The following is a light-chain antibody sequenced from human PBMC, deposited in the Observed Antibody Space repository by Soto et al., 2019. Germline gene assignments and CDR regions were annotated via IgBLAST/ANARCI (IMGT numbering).Light chain of an antibody. J-gene: IGKJ4*01. CDR1: QSVTSSH. CDR3: QQYGSSPLT. Sequence: EIVLTQSPGTLSLSRGERATLSCRASQSVTSSHLAWYQQKPGQAPRLLIYGASSMATGIPDRFSGSGSGKDLKLTIISLEPEDFEVYYCQQYGSSPLTFGGGTKVES. CDR2: GAS. V-gene: IGKV3-20*01.